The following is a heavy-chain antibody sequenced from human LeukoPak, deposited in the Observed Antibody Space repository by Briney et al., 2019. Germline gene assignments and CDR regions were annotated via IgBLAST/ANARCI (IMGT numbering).Heavy chain of an antibody. D-gene: IGHD3-9*01. CDR2: IWYDGSNK. J-gene: IGHJ4*02. CDR3: AKDGRYFDWLLPQTAYYFDY. V-gene: IGHV3-33*06. Sequence: GGSLRLSCAASGFTFSSYGMHWVRQAPGKGLEWVAVIWYDGSNKYYADSVKGRFTISRDNSKNTLYLQMNSLRAEDTAVHYCAKDGRYFDWLLPQTAYYFDYWGQGTLVTVSS. CDR1: GFTFSSYG.